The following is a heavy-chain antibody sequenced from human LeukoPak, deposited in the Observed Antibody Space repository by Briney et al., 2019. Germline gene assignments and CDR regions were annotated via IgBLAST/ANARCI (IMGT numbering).Heavy chain of an antibody. D-gene: IGHD6-19*01. CDR3: ARARSSYFDY. J-gene: IGHJ4*02. Sequence: PGGSLRLSCAASGFTFDDYAMHWVRHAPGKGLEWVSGISWNSGSIGYADSVKGRFTISRDNAKNSLYLQMNSLRAEDTAVYYCARARSSYFDYWGQGTLVTVSS. CDR2: ISWNSGSI. CDR1: GFTFDDYA. V-gene: IGHV3-9*01.